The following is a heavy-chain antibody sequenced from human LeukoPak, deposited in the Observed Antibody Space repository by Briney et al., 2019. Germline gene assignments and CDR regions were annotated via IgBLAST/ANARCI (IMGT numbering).Heavy chain of an antibody. D-gene: IGHD6-13*01. CDR3: ARVPRIEAGATGDWFDP. CDR2: VHTRGST. Sequence: PSETLCLTCTVSGGSISSYYWSWIRQPAGKGLEWIGRVHTRGSTNYNPSLKSRVTMSVDTAKNQFSLKLSSVTAADTAVYYCARVPRIEAGATGDWFDPWGQGTVVTVSS. J-gene: IGHJ5*02. V-gene: IGHV4-4*07. CDR1: GGSISSYY.